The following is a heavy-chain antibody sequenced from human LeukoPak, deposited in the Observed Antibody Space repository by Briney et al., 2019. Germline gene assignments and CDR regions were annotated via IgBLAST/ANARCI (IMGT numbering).Heavy chain of an antibody. CDR1: GHPFSLYG. CDR3: ARVAYTYVFDF. J-gene: IGHJ4*02. CDR2: ISPSSTYT. Sequence: GGSLTLPCAASGHPFSLYGMHWLRQAPGKGLEWLTSISPSSTYTFYGDAVKGRFTISRDDTTNSVHLQMNSLGPEDTAVYYCARVAYTYVFDFWGQGTLLTVSS. V-gene: IGHV3-21*01. D-gene: IGHD3-16*01.